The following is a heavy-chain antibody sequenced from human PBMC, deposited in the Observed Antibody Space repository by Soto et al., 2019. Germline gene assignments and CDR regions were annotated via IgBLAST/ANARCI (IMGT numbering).Heavy chain of an antibody. Sequence: EVQLLESGGGLVQPGGSLRLSCAASGFTFSSYAMSWVRQAPGKGLEWVSAISGSGGSTYYADSVKGRFTISRDNSKKTLYLQMNSLRAEDTDVYYCAKGIAYCGGDCYPDDAFDIWGQGTMVTVSS. CDR3: AKGIAYCGGDCYPDDAFDI. J-gene: IGHJ3*02. V-gene: IGHV3-23*01. D-gene: IGHD2-21*02. CDR1: GFTFSSYA. CDR2: ISGSGGST.